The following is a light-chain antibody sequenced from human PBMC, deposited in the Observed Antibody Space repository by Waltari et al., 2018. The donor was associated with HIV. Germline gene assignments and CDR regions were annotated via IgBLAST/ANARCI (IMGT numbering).Light chain of an antibody. Sequence: QSALTQPASVSGSPRQSITISCNGTTTDIGGHNYSSWYQRHPDKAPKLIIFGFSNRPSGISSRFSGSKSGNTASLTISGLQAEDEADYYCCSYTKLTTHYVLFGGGTKLTVL. CDR2: GFS. J-gene: IGLJ2*01. V-gene: IGLV2-14*03. CDR3: CSYTKLTTHYVL. CDR1: TTDIGGHNY.